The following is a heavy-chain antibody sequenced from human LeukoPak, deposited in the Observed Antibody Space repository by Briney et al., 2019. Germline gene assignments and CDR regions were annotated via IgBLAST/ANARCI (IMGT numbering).Heavy chain of an antibody. CDR3: ARQTTSSSWYYYYYYGIDV. V-gene: IGHV5-51*01. D-gene: IGHD6-13*01. CDR1: GDSFTSYW. J-gene: IGHJ6*02. CDR2: IYPGDSDT. Sequence: GESLKISCKGSGDSFTSYWIGWVRQMPGKCLEWMGIIYPGDSDTRYSPSFQGQVTISADKSISTAYLQWSSLKASDTAMYYCARQTTSSSWYYYYYYGIDVWGPWTTVTVSS.